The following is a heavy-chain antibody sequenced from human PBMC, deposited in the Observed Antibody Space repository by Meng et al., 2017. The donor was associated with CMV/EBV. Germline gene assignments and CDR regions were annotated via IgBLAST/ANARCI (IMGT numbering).Heavy chain of an antibody. CDR3: TRGVYCSSTSCYMPGYFDL. J-gene: IGHJ2*01. V-gene: IGHV3-74*01. D-gene: IGHD2-2*02. CDR1: GFTFSSYW. CDR2: INSDGSRT. Sequence: GESLKISCAASGFTFSSYWMHWVRQAPGKGLVWVSRINSDGSRTSYADSVKGRFTISRDNAKNTLYLQMNSMRAEDTAVYYCTRGVYCSSTSCYMPGYFDLWGRGTLVTVSS.